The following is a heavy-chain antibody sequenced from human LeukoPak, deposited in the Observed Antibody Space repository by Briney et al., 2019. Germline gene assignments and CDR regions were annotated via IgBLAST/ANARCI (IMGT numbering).Heavy chain of an antibody. D-gene: IGHD5-12*01. Sequence: GGSLRLSCAASGFTFSSYAMSWVRQAPGKGLEWVSSISGGGGVTHYADSVKGRFTISRDNSKNTLYLQMNSLRAEDTAVYYCAKDPRVATIEIFDYWGQGTLVTVSS. CDR1: GFTFSSYA. CDR2: ISGGGGVT. V-gene: IGHV3-23*01. CDR3: AKDPRVATIEIFDY. J-gene: IGHJ4*02.